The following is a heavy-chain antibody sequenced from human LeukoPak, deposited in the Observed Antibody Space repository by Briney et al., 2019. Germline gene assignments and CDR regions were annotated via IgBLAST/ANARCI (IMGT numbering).Heavy chain of an antibody. CDR2: IRSTGSST. Sequence: GGSLRLSCTASGFTFRDYYVTWIRQAPGKGLEWVSYIRSTGSSTAYADSVKGRFAISRDNAKNSLYLQMDSLRAEDTAMYYCAREILEPGKTHEYWGQGTLVTVSS. J-gene: IGHJ4*02. D-gene: IGHD1-1*01. CDR1: GFTFRDYY. CDR3: AREILEPGKTHEY. V-gene: IGHV3-11*04.